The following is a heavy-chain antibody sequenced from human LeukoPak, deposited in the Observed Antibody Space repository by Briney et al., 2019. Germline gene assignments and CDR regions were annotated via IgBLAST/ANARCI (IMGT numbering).Heavy chain of an antibody. CDR2: TSGSGENS. CDR1: GFTFSNYG. V-gene: IGHV3-23*01. Sequence: GGSLRLSCAASGFTFSNYGMSWVRQAPGKGLEWVSVTSGSGENSYYADSVKGRFTISRDNFKNTLYLQMNSLRAEDTAVYYCASGAAAGTPTIGDYWGQGTLVTVSS. CDR3: ASGAAAGTPTIGDY. J-gene: IGHJ4*02. D-gene: IGHD6-13*01.